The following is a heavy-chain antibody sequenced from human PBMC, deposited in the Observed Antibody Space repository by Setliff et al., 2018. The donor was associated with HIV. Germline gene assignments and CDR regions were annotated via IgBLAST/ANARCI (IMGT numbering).Heavy chain of an antibody. J-gene: IGHJ4*02. CDR2: ISYDGSNK. V-gene: IGHV3-30*04. D-gene: IGHD2-2*01. CDR1: GFTFSTYA. CDR3: ASREIPAAPTELYFDY. Sequence: GGSLRLSCAAAGFTFSTYAMHWVRQAPGKGLEWVAVISYDGSNKYYADSVKGRFTISRDNSKNTPYLQMNSLRAEDTAVYYCASREIPAAPTELYFDYWGQGTLVTVSS.